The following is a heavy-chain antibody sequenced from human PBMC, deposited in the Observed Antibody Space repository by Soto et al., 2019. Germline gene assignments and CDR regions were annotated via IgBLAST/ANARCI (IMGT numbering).Heavy chain of an antibody. D-gene: IGHD3-10*01. V-gene: IGHV1-69*13. CDR1: GYTVPRYA. CDR3: ASNKPNYGSGTAYYYYYGMDV. J-gene: IGHJ6*02. CDR2: IIPIFGTA. Sequence: SVQVSCKASGYTVPRYAISWVRQAPGQGLEWMGGIIPIFGTANYAQKFQGRVTITADESTSTAYMELSSLRSEDTAVYYCASNKPNYGSGTAYYYYYGMDVWGQGTTVTVSS.